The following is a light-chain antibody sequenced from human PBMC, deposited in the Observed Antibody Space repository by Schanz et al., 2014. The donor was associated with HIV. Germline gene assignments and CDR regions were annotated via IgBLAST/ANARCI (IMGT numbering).Light chain of an antibody. CDR1: QNLGGH. V-gene: IGKV1-39*01. CDR3: QQTFTTWT. CDR2: GAS. Sequence: IQLTQSPSSLSASVGDRVTITCRASQNLGGHLNWYQQKPGRAPNALIYGASTLRDGVPSRFSGSGSGTHFTLTINGLQPEDFASYYCQQTFTTWTFGQGT. J-gene: IGKJ1*01.